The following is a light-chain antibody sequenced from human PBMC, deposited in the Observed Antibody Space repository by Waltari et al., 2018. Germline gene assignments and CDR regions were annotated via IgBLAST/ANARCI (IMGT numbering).Light chain of an antibody. J-gene: IGKJ4*01. Sequence: EIVLTQSPATLSLSPGERATLSCRASQSINSYLTWYQQKPGQAPRLLIYDASNRATASPARFSGSGSGTDFTLSISSLEPEDSAVYYCQQRSDWPLTFGGGTKVEIK. CDR1: QSINSY. V-gene: IGKV3-11*01. CDR2: DAS. CDR3: QQRSDWPLT.